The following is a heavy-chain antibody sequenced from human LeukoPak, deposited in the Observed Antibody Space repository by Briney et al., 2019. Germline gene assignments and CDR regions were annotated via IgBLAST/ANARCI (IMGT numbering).Heavy chain of an antibody. CDR3: ARGPIWMERDYYFYYYMDV. D-gene: IGHD1-1*01. V-gene: IGHV1-69*05. Sequence: SVKVSCKASGGTFNSYAITWVRPAPGQGLEWMGGIIPLFGIANYAQKFQGRVTITTDESTSTAYMEVNSLRSEDTAVYYCARGPIWMERDYYFYYYMDVWGKGTTVTVSS. CDR2: IIPLFGIA. CDR1: GGTFNSYA. J-gene: IGHJ6*03.